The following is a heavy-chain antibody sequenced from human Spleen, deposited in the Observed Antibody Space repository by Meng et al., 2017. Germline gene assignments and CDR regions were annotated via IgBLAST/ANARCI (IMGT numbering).Heavy chain of an antibody. CDR1: GLSLSSSGVG. CDR3: VHNTARV. CDR2: IYWDDDN. D-gene: IGHD4-17*01. V-gene: IGHV2-5*02. Sequence: QITLQGSGPTLVKPTQTLTLTCTFSGLSLSSSGVGVGWIRQPPGKALEWLALIYWDDDNRYSPSLKSRLTITKDTSKNQVFLIMTNMNPVDTATYYCVHNTARVWGQGIVVTVSS. J-gene: IGHJ4*02.